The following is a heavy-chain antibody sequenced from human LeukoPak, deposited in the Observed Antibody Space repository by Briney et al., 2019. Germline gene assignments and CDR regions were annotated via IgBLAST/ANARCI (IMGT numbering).Heavy chain of an antibody. CDR3: AKELTTERTPGVDS. CDR1: GFTFSSYS. J-gene: IGHJ4*02. Sequence: QTGGSLRLSCTASGFTFSSYSMSWVRQGPGTGLEWVSAISGSGVTTFYADSVKGRFTISRDNSKKTLYLQVNSLRAEDTAVYFCAKELTTERTPGVDSWGQGTLVTVSS. CDR2: ISGSGVTT. D-gene: IGHD4-17*01. V-gene: IGHV3-23*01.